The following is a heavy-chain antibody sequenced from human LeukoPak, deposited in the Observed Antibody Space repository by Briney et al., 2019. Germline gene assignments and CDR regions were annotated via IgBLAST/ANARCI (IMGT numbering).Heavy chain of an antibody. Sequence: GGSLRLSCAASGFTFSDYYMSWIRQAPGKGLEWVSYISSSGSTIYYADSVKGRFAISRDNAKNSLYLQMNNLRAEDTAVYYCARDGPRPPLVGVLVGAFDIWGQGTMVTVSS. CDR2: ISSSGSTI. CDR1: GFTFSDYY. V-gene: IGHV3-11*04. D-gene: IGHD1-26*01. CDR3: ARDGPRPPLVGVLVGAFDI. J-gene: IGHJ3*02.